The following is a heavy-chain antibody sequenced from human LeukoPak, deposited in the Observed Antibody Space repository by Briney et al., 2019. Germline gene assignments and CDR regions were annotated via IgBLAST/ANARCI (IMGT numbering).Heavy chain of an antibody. CDR2: IKQDGSEK. V-gene: IGHV3-7*01. CDR3: ARGTYYYGSGSYYLYYFDY. Sequence: PGGSLRLSCAASGFTFSSYWMTWVRQAPGKGLEWVANIKQDGSEKYYVDSVKGRFTISRDNAKNSLYQQMNSLRAEDTAVYYCARGTYYYGSGSYYLYYFDYWGQGTLVTVSS. J-gene: IGHJ4*02. CDR1: GFTFSSYW. D-gene: IGHD3-10*01.